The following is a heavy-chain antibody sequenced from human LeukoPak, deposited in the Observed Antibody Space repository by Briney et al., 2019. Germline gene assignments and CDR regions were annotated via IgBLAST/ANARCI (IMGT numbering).Heavy chain of an antibody. V-gene: IGHV4-34*09. J-gene: IGHJ4*02. Sequence: SETLSLTCAVYGGSFSGFYWSWIRQPPGKGLEWIGEINHSGSTYYNPSLKSRVIISVDTSKNQFSLRLSSVTAADTAVYYCARDTTLDHWGQGLLVTVSS. CDR1: GGSFSGFY. CDR3: ARDTTLDH. CDR2: INHSGST. D-gene: IGHD1-1*01.